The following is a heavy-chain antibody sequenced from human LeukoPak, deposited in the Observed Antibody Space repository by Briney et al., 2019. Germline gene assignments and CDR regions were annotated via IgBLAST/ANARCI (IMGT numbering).Heavy chain of an antibody. Sequence: SETLSLTCTVSGYSISSGYYWGWIRQPPGKGLEWIGSIYHSGSTYYNPSLKSRVTISVDTSKNQFSLKLSSVTAADTAVYYCARPISGSWYVSWFDPWGQGTLVTVSS. V-gene: IGHV4-38-2*02. J-gene: IGHJ5*02. D-gene: IGHD6-13*01. CDR3: ARPISGSWYVSWFDP. CDR1: GYSISSGYY. CDR2: IYHSGST.